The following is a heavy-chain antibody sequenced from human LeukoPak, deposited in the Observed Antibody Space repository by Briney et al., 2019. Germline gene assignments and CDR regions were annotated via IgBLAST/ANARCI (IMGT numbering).Heavy chain of an antibody. D-gene: IGHD3-3*01. CDR1: GFTFSSYV. CDR3: AKDNYDFWSGYPGLDY. CDR2: ISYDGSNE. Sequence: GGSLRLSCAASGFTFSSYVMHWVRQAPGKGLEWVAIISYDGSNEYYADSVKGRFTISRDNSKNTLYVQMNSLRAEDTAVYYCAKDNYDFWSGYPGLDYWGQGTLVTVSS. V-gene: IGHV3-30*04. J-gene: IGHJ4*02.